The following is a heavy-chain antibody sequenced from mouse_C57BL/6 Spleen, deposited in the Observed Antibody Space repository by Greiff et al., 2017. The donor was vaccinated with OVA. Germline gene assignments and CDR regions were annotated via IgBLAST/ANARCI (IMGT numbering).Heavy chain of an antibody. J-gene: IGHJ3*01. CDR1: GYTFTDYN. D-gene: IGHD2-2*01. CDR3: EVYYGYGGFAY. Sequence: VQLQQSGPELVKPGASVKMSCKASGYTFTDYNMHWVKQSPGKSLEWIGYINPNNGGTSYNQKFKGKATLTVNKSSSTSYMELRSLTSEDSAVYYCEVYYGYGGFAYWGQGTLVTVSA. V-gene: IGHV1-22*01. CDR2: INPNNGGT.